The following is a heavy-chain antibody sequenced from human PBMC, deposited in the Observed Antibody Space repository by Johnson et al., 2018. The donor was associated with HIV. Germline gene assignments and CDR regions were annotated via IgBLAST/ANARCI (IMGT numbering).Heavy chain of an antibody. CDR1: GFTFSNYA. D-gene: IGHD6-13*01. V-gene: IGHV3-30*04. Sequence: QVQLVESGGGVVQPGRSLRLSCAASGFTFSNYAMHWVRQAPGKGLEWVAVISYDGSNKYCADSVKGRFTISRDNSKNTLYLQTNSLRAEDTAVYYCAKDRSGSWYGADAFDIWGQGTMVTVSS. CDR3: AKDRSGSWYGADAFDI. CDR2: ISYDGSNK. J-gene: IGHJ3*02.